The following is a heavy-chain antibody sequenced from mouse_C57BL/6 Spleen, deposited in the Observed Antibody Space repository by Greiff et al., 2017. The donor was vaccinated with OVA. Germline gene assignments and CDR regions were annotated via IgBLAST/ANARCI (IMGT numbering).Heavy chain of an antibody. Sequence: QVQLKESGPELVKPGASVKISCKASGYAFSSSWLNWVKQRPGKGLEWIGRIYPGDGDTNYNGKFKGKATLTADKSSSTSYMQLSSLTSEDSAVYFCARGSYYDYDWYYFDYWGQGTPLTVSS. CDR1: GYAFSSSW. J-gene: IGHJ2*01. D-gene: IGHD2-4*01. V-gene: IGHV1-82*01. CDR3: ARGSYYDYDWYYFDY. CDR2: IYPGDGDT.